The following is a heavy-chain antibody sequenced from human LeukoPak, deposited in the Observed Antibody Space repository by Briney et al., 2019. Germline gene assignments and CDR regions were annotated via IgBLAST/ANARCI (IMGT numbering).Heavy chain of an antibody. Sequence: PGGSLTLSCAASGFTFSGYDMSWVRQAPGKGLEWVSGISGRGDSTYYADSVKGRFTISRDNSKNTMYLQMNSLRAEDTAVYYCAKERSSWYFDYWGQGTLVTVSS. CDR3: AKERSSWYFDY. J-gene: IGHJ4*02. V-gene: IGHV3-23*01. D-gene: IGHD6-13*01. CDR1: GFTFSGYD. CDR2: ISGRGDST.